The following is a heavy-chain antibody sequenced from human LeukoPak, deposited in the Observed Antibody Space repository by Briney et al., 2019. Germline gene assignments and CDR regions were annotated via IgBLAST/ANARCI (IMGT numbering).Heavy chain of an antibody. CDR1: GFSFTNYW. J-gene: IGHJ4*02. CDR2: IYPRDSDT. V-gene: IGHV5-51*01. Sequence: GESLRISCKASGFSFTNYWIGWVRQMPGKGLEWMGIIYPRDSDTKYSPSFQGQVTISADKSINTAYLQWNSLKASDTAMYNCARQPFDYWGQGTLVTVSS. CDR3: ARQPFDY.